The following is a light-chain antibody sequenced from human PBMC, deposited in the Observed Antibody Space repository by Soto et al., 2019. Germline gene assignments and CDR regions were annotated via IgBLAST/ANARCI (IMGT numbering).Light chain of an antibody. J-gene: IGKJ5*01. CDR3: QQYGGSPIT. Sequence: EIVLTQSPDTLYLSTGGRATLSCRASQSVTTRLAWYQQKPGQHPRLLISGASVRASGVPVRISGSGSGTDFTLTISRREPEDFALYYCQQYGGSPITFGLGTRLEVK. CDR2: GAS. CDR1: QSVTTR. V-gene: IGKV3-20*01.